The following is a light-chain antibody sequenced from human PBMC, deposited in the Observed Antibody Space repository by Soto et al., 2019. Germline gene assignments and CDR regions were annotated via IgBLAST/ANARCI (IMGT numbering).Light chain of an antibody. V-gene: IGLV1-40*01. CDR2: GNN. J-gene: IGLJ1*01. CDR3: HSYDSRLNCYV. CDR1: NSNIGAGFA. Sequence: SVLTQPPSVSGAPGQRVTISCTGSNSNIGAGFAVHWYQQLPGTAPKLLIHGNNNRPSGVPDRFSGSKSDTSASLAITGLQADDEADYYCHSYDSRLNCYVFGTGTKVTV.